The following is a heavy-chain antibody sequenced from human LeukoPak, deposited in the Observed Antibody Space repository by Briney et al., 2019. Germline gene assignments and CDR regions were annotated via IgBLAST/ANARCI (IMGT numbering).Heavy chain of an antibody. CDR3: ARDDPIVVVPAAMARDYYYYGMDV. CDR2: ISGSGGST. Sequence: GGSLRLSCAASGFTFSSYAMSWIRQAPGKGLEWVSAISGSGGSTYYADSVKGRFTISRDNAKNSLYLQMNSLRAEDTAVYYCARDDPIVVVPAAMARDYYYYGMDVWGQGTTVTVSS. J-gene: IGHJ6*02. CDR1: GFTFSSYA. D-gene: IGHD2-2*01. V-gene: IGHV3-23*01.